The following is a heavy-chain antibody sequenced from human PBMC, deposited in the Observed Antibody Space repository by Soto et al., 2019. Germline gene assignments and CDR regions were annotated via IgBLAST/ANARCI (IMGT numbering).Heavy chain of an antibody. D-gene: IGHD6-13*01. CDR3: AKGSAGSRPYYFDY. CDR1: GFTFSNYA. J-gene: IGHJ4*02. Sequence: TGGSLRLSCAASGFTFSNYAMSWVRQAPGKGLEWFSAVTGDGGDTYYADSVKGRFTISRDNSDNTLYLQMNSLRAEDTAIYYCAKGSAGSRPYYFDYWGQGTLVTVSS. V-gene: IGHV3-23*01. CDR2: VTGDGGDT.